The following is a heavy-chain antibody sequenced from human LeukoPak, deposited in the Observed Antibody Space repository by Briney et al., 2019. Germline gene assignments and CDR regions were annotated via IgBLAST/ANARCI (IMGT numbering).Heavy chain of an antibody. V-gene: IGHV1-8*01. CDR3: ARGPKDIVVVPAALRGYYYYGMDV. CDR1: GYTFTSYD. CDR2: MNPNSGNT. D-gene: IGHD2-2*01. J-gene: IGHJ6*02. Sequence: ASVKVSFKASGYTFTSYDINWVRQATGQGLEWMGWMNPNSGNTGYAQKFQGRVTMTRNTSISTAYMELSSLRSEDTAVSYCARGPKDIVVVPAALRGYYYYGMDVWGQGTTVTVSS.